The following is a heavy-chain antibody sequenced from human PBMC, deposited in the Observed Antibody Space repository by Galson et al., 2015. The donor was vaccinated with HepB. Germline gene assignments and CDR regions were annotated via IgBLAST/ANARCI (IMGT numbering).Heavy chain of an antibody. Sequence: SLRLSCAASGFTFDDYAMHWVRQAPGKGLEWVSLISWDGGSTYYADSVKGRFTISRDNSKNYLYLQMNSLRAEDTALYYCAKDIAAAGTEPDYWGQGTLVTVSS. CDR2: ISWDGGST. V-gene: IGHV3-43D*03. CDR1: GFTFDDYA. CDR3: AKDIAAAGTEPDY. D-gene: IGHD6-13*01. J-gene: IGHJ4*02.